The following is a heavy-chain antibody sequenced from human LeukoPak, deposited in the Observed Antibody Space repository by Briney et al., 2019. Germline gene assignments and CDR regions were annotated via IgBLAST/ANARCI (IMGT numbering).Heavy chain of an antibody. CDR1: GGSVYTSDYY. V-gene: IGHV4-39*07. J-gene: IGHJ4*02. CDR3: ARVFDS. Sequence: SETLSLTCTVSGGSVYTSDYYWGWVRQPPGKGPEWIGDIFYTGKTNYNPPLKSRVSISIDTSKNQFSLKLTSVTAADTAVYYCARVFDSWGQGTLVTVSS. CDR2: IFYTGKT.